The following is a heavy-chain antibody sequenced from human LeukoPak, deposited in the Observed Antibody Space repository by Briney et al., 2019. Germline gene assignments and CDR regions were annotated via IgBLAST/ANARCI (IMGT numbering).Heavy chain of an antibody. Sequence: GGSLRLSCAASGFTFSSYWMSWVRQAPGKGLEWVANIRQDGGDKYYVDSVKGRFTISRDNAKNTLYLQMNSLRAEDTAVYYCARVGGGFDIWGQGTMVTVSS. CDR3: ARVGGGFDI. J-gene: IGHJ3*02. D-gene: IGHD3-16*01. CDR2: IRQDGGDK. CDR1: GFTFSSYW. V-gene: IGHV3-7*01.